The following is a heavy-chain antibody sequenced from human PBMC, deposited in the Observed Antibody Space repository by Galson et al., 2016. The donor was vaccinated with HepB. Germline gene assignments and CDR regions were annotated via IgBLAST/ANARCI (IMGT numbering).Heavy chain of an antibody. V-gene: IGHV3-7*01. Sequence: SLRLSCATSGFTFSGYWLTWVCQASGKGLEWVANIHPGGGEKYCVDSVKGLFTLSRDNAKNSVYLQMNSLRDEDTAVYYCARDRVTASGYGWGYDYWGQGTLVTVAS. CDR2: IHPGGGEK. CDR3: ARDRVTASGYGWGYDY. J-gene: IGHJ4*02. CDR1: GFTFSGYW. D-gene: IGHD2-21*01.